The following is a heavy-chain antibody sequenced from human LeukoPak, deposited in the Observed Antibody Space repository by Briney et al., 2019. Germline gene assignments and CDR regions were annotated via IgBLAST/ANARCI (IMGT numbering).Heavy chain of an antibody. Sequence: SETLSLTCTVSGGSISSSSYYWGWIRQPPGKGLEWIGSIYYSGSIYYNPSLKSRVTISVDTSKNQFSLKLNSVTAADTAVYYCSRDFDYWGQGTLVTVSS. CDR2: IYYSGSI. CDR3: SRDFDY. J-gene: IGHJ4*02. CDR1: GGSISSSSYY. V-gene: IGHV4-39*07.